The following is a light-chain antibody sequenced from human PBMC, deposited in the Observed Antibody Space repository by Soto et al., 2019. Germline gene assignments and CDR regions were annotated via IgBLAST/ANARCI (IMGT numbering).Light chain of an antibody. CDR2: AAS. Sequence: DIQMTQSPSSLSASVGDRVTITCQASQSISTYLNWYQQTPGKAPKLLICAASDLQSGIPSRFSGGGSGTEFTLTISSLQHEDFATYYCQQSFSTRPTFGQGTKVEVK. J-gene: IGKJ1*01. V-gene: IGKV1-39*01. CDR3: QQSFSTRPT. CDR1: QSISTY.